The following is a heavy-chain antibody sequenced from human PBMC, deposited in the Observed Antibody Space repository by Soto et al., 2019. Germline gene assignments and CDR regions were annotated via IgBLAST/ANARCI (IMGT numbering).Heavy chain of an antibody. Sequence: GGSLRLSCAASGFTFSDYYMTWVREAPGKGLEWVSSTSDSGGSTSYADSVKGRFSISRDNSKNTLYLQMNSLRGEDTALYYRAKRLVAASYCGMDVWGQGTPVTVSS. J-gene: IGHJ6*02. V-gene: IGHV3-23*01. CDR3: AKRLVAASYCGMDV. D-gene: IGHD6-13*01. CDR1: GFTFSDYY. CDR2: TSDSGGST.